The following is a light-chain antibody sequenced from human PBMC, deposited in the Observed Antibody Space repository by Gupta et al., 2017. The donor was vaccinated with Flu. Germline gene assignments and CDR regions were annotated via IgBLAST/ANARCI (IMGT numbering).Light chain of an antibody. Sequence: DIVMTQSPLSLPVPPGAPASISCRSSQSLLHSNGYNYLDWYLQKPVQSPQLLIYLGSNRASGVPDRFSGSGSGTDFTLKISRVEAEDVGVYYCMQALQTPLTFGGGTKVEIK. V-gene: IGKV2-28*01. CDR1: QSLLHSNGYNY. J-gene: IGKJ4*01. CDR3: MQALQTPLT. CDR2: LGS.